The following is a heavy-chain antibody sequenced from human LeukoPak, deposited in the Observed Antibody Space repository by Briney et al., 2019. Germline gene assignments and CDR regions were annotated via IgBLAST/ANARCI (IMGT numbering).Heavy chain of an antibody. J-gene: IGHJ6*03. CDR1: GGSISSYY. CDR3: ARIRRVRRNPYYYYYMDV. D-gene: IGHD1-14*01. V-gene: IGHV4-59*01. Sequence: SETLSLTCTVSGGSISSYYWSWIRQPPGKGLEWIGYIYYSGSTNYNPSLKSRVTISVDTSKNQFSLKLSSVTAADTAVYYCARIRRVRRNPYYYYYMDVWGKGTTVTISS. CDR2: IYYSGST.